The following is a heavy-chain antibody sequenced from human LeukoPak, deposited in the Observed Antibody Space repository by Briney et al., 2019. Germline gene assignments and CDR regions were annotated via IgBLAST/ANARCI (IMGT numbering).Heavy chain of an antibody. D-gene: IGHD2-8*01. CDR2: ISLNSGGT. CDR3: ARDYPRAGYAVDN. CDR1: GYTFTDYY. J-gene: IGHJ4*02. V-gene: IGHV1-2*02. Sequence: VASVKVSCTASGYTFTDYYLHWVRQAPGQGLEWMGWISLNSGGTNYAQNFQGRVTMTRDTSISTAYMELSRLRSDDTAVYYCARDYPRAGYAVDNWGQGTLVTVSS.